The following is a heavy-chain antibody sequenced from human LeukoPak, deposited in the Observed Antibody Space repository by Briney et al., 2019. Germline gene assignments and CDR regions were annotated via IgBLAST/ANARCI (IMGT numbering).Heavy chain of an antibody. CDR1: GGSISSYY. D-gene: IGHD6-19*01. J-gene: IGHJ4*02. Sequence: SETLSLTCTVSGGSISSYYWSWIRQPPGKGLEWIGYIYYSGSTNYSPSLKSRVTISVDTSKTQFSLKLSSVTAADTAVYYCARGSPSSGSMTFDYWGQGTLVTVSS. CDR3: ARGSPSSGSMTFDY. V-gene: IGHV4-59*01. CDR2: IYYSGST.